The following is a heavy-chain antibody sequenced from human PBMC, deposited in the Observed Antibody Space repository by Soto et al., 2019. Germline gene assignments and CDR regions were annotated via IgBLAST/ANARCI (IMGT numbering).Heavy chain of an antibody. CDR1: GFTFSSYG. CDR2: IWYDGSNK. CDR3: ASEHIVVVTAPNYYYYGMDV. D-gene: IGHD2-21*02. V-gene: IGHV3-33*01. Sequence: QVQLVESGGGVVQPGRSLRLSCAASGFTFSSYGMHWVRQAPGKGLEWVAVIWYDGSNKYYADSVKGRFTISRDNSKNTLYLQMNRLRAEDTAVYYCASEHIVVVTAPNYYYYGMDVWGQGTTVTVSS. J-gene: IGHJ6*02.